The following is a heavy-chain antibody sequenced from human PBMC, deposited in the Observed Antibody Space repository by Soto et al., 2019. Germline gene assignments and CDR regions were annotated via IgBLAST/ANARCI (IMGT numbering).Heavy chain of an antibody. Sequence: PGGSLRLSCADSGFTFSDYYMSWIRQAPGKGLEWVSYISSSGSTIYYADSVKGRFTISRDNAKNSLYLQMNSLRAEDTAVYYCARGGPYYDFWSGPGWFDPWGQGTLVTVSS. D-gene: IGHD3-3*01. CDR1: GFTFSDYY. V-gene: IGHV3-11*01. CDR2: ISSSGSTI. CDR3: ARGGPYYDFWSGPGWFDP. J-gene: IGHJ5*02.